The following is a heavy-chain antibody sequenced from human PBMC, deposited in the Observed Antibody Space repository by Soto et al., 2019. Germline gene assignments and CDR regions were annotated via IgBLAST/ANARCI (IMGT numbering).Heavy chain of an antibody. Sequence: TLSLTCTVSGGSISSYYWSWIRQPPGKALEWLALIDWDDDKYYSTSLKTRLTISKDTSKNQVVLTMTNMDPVDTATYYCARARGKQWGNYYYYGMDVWGQGTTVTVSS. J-gene: IGHJ6*02. CDR1: GGSISSYY. CDR2: IDWDDDK. D-gene: IGHD7-27*01. CDR3: ARARGKQWGNYYYYGMDV. V-gene: IGHV2-70*18.